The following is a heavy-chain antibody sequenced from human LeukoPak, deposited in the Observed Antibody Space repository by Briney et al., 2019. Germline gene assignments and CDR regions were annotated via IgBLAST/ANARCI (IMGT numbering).Heavy chain of an antibody. CDR2: MNPNSGNT. Sequence: ASVKVSCKASGYTFTSYDINWVRQATGQGLEWMGWMNPNSGNTGYAQKFQGRVTMTRNTSISTAYMELSSLRSEDTAVYYCAREVKGSYYYYYGMDVWGQGTTVTVSS. J-gene: IGHJ6*02. D-gene: IGHD2-21*01. CDR3: AREVKGSYYYYYGMDV. CDR1: GYTFTSYD. V-gene: IGHV1-8*01.